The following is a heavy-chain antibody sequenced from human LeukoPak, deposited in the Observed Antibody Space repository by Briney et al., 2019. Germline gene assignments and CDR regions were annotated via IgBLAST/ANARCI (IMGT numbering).Heavy chain of an antibody. CDR3: ARGDYGANFPFDY. D-gene: IGHD4-17*01. CDR1: RFTVANNY. J-gene: IGHJ4*02. Sequence: GGSLRLSCAASRFTVANNYMSWVRQAPGKGLEWVSVIYSGGGTYYADSVKGRFTISRDNSKNTLYLHMNSLRAEDTAVYYCARGDYGANFPFDYWGQGTLVTVSS. V-gene: IGHV3-66*01. CDR2: IYSGGGT.